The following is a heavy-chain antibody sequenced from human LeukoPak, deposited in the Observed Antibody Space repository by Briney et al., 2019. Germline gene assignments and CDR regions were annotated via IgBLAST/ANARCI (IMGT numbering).Heavy chain of an antibody. V-gene: IGHV4-38-2*01. CDR3: ARRSYYYGPGTDY. J-gene: IGHJ4*02. CDR2: IYHSGST. CDR1: GYSISSGYY. Sequence: SETLSLTCAVSGYSISSGYYWGWIRQPPGKGLEWIGSIYHSGSTYYNPSLKSRVTISVDTSKNQFSLKLSSVTAADTAVYYCARRSYYYGPGTDYLGQGTLVTVSS. D-gene: IGHD3-10*01.